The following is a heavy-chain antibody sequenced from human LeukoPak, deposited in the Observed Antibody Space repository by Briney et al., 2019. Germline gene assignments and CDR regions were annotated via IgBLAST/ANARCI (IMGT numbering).Heavy chain of an antibody. CDR1: GGSFSGFY. J-gene: IGHJ4*02. Sequence: SETLSLTCAVYGGSFSGFYWSWIRQPPGKGLEWIGEINHSGSSNYNPPLKSRVIISLDTSKNQFSLKLSSVTAADTAVYYCARQARSLQGEETPSVFDYWGQGTLVTVSS. D-gene: IGHD3-16*01. CDR2: INHSGSS. V-gene: IGHV4-34*01. CDR3: ARQARSLQGEETPSVFDY.